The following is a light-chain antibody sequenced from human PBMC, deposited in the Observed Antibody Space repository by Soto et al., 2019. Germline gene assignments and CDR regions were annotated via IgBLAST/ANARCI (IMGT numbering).Light chain of an antibody. Sequence: EIVMTQSPATMSVSPGEEATLSCRASQSIGRSLAWYQETSGQAPRLLIYGASARATGIPARFIGTGSGTDFTLSISSLQSEDFAVYYCQQYYDWPLTFGGGTKVEIK. CDR1: QSIGRS. CDR3: QQYYDWPLT. CDR2: GAS. J-gene: IGKJ4*01. V-gene: IGKV3-15*01.